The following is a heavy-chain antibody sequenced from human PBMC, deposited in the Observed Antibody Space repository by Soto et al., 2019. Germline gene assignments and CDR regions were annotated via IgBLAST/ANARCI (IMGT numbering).Heavy chain of an antibody. Sequence: PSETLSLTCTVSGGSISSYYWSWIRQPPGKGLEWIGYIYYSGSTNYNPSIKSRVTISVDTSKNQFSLKLSSVTAADTAVYYCARRYGDSLVYWGQRTLVTVPS. V-gene: IGHV4-59*08. CDR2: IYYSGST. CDR1: GGSISSYY. D-gene: IGHD4-17*01. J-gene: IGHJ4*02. CDR3: ARRYGDSLVY.